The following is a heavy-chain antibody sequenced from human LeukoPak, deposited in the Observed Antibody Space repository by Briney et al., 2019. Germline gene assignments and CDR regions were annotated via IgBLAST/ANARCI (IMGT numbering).Heavy chain of an antibody. J-gene: IGHJ5*02. CDR3: ARGRREGGYVRRDWFDP. CDR2: IYSGGST. D-gene: IGHD5-12*01. V-gene: IGHV3-53*01. Sequence: GGSLRLSCAASGFTFSSNYMSWVRQAPGKGLEWVSVIYSGGSTYYADSVKGRFTISRDNSKNTLYLQMNSLRAEDTAVYYCARGRREGGYVRRDWFDPWGQGTLVTVSS. CDR1: GFTFSSNY.